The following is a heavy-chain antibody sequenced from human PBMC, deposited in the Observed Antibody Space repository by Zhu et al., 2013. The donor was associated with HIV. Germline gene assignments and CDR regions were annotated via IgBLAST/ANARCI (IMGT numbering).Heavy chain of an antibody. CDR2: INPNSGGR. D-gene: IGHD4-4*01. CDR3: ATLRVDNYDNSRSQFYDLFY. V-gene: IGHV1-2*02. Sequence: QVHLVQSGADLKKPGASMKVSCKASGYNFTDYYVHWLRQVPGQGLEWMGWINPNSGGRTYAQKFQGRVTMTRDTSISTAYMDLSRLTSGDAAVYYCATLRVDNYDNSRSQFYDLFYWGQGTLLTVSA. CDR1: GYNFTDYY. J-gene: IGHJ4*01.